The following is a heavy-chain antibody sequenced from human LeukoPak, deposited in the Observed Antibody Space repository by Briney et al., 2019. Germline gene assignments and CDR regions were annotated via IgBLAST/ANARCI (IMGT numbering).Heavy chain of an antibody. CDR3: ARSSTAMATDAFDI. D-gene: IGHD5-18*01. CDR2: IYPGDSDT. J-gene: IGHJ3*02. CDR1: GYSFSTYW. Sequence: GESLKISCKGSGYSFSTYWIAWVRQMPGKGLEWMGIIYPGDSDTRYSPSFQGQVTISADTSISTAYLQWSSLKASDTAMYYCARSSTAMATDAFDIWGQGTMVTVSS. V-gene: IGHV5-51*01.